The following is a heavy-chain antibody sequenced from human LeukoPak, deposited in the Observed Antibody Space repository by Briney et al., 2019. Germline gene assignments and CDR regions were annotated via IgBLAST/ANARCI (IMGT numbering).Heavy chain of an antibody. D-gene: IGHD3-10*01. V-gene: IGHV3-30*03. J-gene: IGHJ4*02. Sequence: GGSLRLSCAASDFSVSSNYMSWVRQAPGKGLEWVAVTSADLNVKLYADSVKGRFTISRDNSRSTLYLQMNSLRPEDTAIYYCAREGYYGSGSPPSLYFDYWGQGTLVTVSS. CDR2: TSADLNVK. CDR1: DFSVSSNY. CDR3: AREGYYGSGSPPSLYFDY.